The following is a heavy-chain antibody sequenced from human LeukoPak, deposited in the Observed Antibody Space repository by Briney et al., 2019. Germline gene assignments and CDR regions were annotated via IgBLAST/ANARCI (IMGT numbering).Heavy chain of an antibody. V-gene: IGHV3-9*01. J-gene: IGHJ4*02. D-gene: IGHD3-10*01. CDR1: GFTFDDYA. CDR3: AAAGDY. Sequence: PGGSLRLSCAASGFTFDDYAMHWVRQAPGKGLEWVSGISWNSGSIGYADSVKGRFTISRDNAKNSLYLQMNSLRAEDTAVYYCAAAGDYWGQGTLVTVSS. CDR2: ISWNSGSI.